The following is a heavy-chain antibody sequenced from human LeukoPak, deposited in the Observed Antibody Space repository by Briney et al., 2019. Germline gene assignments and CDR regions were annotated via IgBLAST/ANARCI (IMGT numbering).Heavy chain of an antibody. CDR2: ISYDGSNK. CDR3: ARREPQGCSGTSCFAGPVGH. Sequence: GGSLRLSCAASGFTFSSYAMHWVRQAPGKGLEWVAVISYDGSNKYYADSVKGRFTISRDNGQNSLYLQMNSLRAEDTAVYYCARREPQGCSGTSCFAGPVGHWGQGTLVTVSS. J-gene: IGHJ4*02. V-gene: IGHV3-30-3*01. D-gene: IGHD2-2*01. CDR1: GFTFSSYA.